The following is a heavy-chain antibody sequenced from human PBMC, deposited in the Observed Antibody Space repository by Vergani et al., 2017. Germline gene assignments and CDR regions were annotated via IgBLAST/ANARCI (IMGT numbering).Heavy chain of an antibody. J-gene: IGHJ3*02. V-gene: IGHV4-61*02. CDR1: GGPLDIHSQT. D-gene: IGHD2-21*01. CDR3: VRVLHTSYILGAFDI. Sequence: QAQLQESGPRLVKPSQTLSLTCRFSGGPLDIHSQTWGWIRQPAGEGLEWIGLIDVKGNSNFSPSLESRVTMSADASRGRFSPNLHSVTTSDTAVYYCVRVLHTSYILGAFDIWGQGIKVTVSS. CDR2: IDVKGNS.